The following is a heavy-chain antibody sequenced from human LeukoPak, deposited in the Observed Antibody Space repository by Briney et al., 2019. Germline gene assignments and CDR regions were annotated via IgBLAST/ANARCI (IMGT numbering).Heavy chain of an antibody. CDR3: ARAYYYDSSGYCDY. CDR2: INPHSGVT. Sequence: ASVKVSCKASGYTFTGYYMHWVRQAPGQGLEWMGWINPHSGVTNYAQNVQGRVTMTRDTSISTAYMELSSLRSDDTAVYYCARAYYYDSSGYCDYWGQGTLVTVSS. D-gene: IGHD3-22*01. V-gene: IGHV1-2*02. J-gene: IGHJ4*02. CDR1: GYTFTGYY.